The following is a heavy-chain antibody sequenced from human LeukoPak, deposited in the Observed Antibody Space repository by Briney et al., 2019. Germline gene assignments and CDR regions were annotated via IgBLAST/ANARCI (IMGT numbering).Heavy chain of an antibody. CDR1: GYTFTSYG. CDR2: ISAYNGNT. Sequence: GASVKVSCKASGYTFTSYGISWVRQAPGQGLEWMGWISAYNGNTNYAQKLQGRVTMTADTSTSAAYMELRSLRSDDTAVYYCARQRWLRLNWFDPWGQGTLVTVSS. V-gene: IGHV1-18*01. J-gene: IGHJ5*02. D-gene: IGHD5-12*01. CDR3: ARQRWLRLNWFDP.